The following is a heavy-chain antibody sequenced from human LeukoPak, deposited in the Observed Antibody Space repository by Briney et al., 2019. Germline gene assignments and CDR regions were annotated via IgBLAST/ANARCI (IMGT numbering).Heavy chain of an antibody. CDR2: IKQDGSEK. Sequence: GGSLRLSCAASGFTFSSYWMSWVRQAPGKGLEWVANIKQDGSEKYYVDSVKGRFTISRDNAKNTLYLQMNSLRAEDTAVYYCAKLRVVRGVELFDPWGQGTLVTVSS. D-gene: IGHD3-10*01. V-gene: IGHV3-7*03. CDR3: AKLRVVRGVELFDP. J-gene: IGHJ5*02. CDR1: GFTFSSYW.